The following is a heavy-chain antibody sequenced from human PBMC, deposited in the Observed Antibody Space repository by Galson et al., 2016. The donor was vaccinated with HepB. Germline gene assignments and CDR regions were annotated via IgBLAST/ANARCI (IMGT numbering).Heavy chain of an antibody. V-gene: IGHV3-30*04. D-gene: IGHD6-19*01. CDR1: GFTFSSYA. CDR2: ISYDGSNK. J-gene: IGHJ6*02. Sequence: SLRLSCAASGFTFSSYAMHWVRQAPGKGLGWVAVISYDGSNKYYAASVKGRSTISRDNSKNTLYLQMNSLRAEDTAVYYCARDQNRHYSSGWGYYYYGLDVWGQGTTVTVSS. CDR3: ARDQNRHYSSGWGYYYYGLDV.